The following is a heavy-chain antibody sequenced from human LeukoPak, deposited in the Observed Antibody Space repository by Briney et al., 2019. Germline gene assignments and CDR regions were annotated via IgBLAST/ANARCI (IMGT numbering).Heavy chain of an antibody. CDR1: GGSFSGYY. D-gene: IGHD4-17*01. CDR3: AGAYGDYKYYYGMVV. Sequence: SETLSLTCAVYGGSFSGYYWSWIRQPPGKGLEWIGEINHSGSTNYNPSLKSRVTISVDTSKNQFSLKLSSVTAADTAVYYCAGAYGDYKYYYGMVVWGQGTTVTVSS. J-gene: IGHJ6*02. CDR2: INHSGST. V-gene: IGHV4-34*01.